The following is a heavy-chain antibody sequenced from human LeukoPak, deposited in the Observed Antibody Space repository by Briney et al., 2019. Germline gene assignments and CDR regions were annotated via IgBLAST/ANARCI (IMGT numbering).Heavy chain of an antibody. CDR3: AVSSSGWYEGLDAFDI. D-gene: IGHD6-19*01. Sequence: VASVKVSCMASGGTFSRYTISWVRQATGQGGEWMGRIIPIIGIANYAQKFQGRVTITADKSTSTAYMELSSLRSEDTAVYYCAVSSSGWYEGLDAFDIWGQGTMVTVSS. J-gene: IGHJ3*02. CDR2: IIPIIGIA. V-gene: IGHV1-69*02. CDR1: GGTFSRYT.